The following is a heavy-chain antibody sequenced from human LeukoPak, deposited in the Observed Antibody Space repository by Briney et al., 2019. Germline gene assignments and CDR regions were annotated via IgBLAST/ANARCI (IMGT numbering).Heavy chain of an antibody. Sequence: RPSETLSLTCTVSGGSISSYYWSWIRQPAGKGLEWIGRIYTSGSTNYDPSLKSRVTMSVDTSKNQFSLKLSSVTAADTAVYYCARGFLEWSSARLDYWGQGTLVTVSS. CDR1: GGSISSYY. CDR2: IYTSGST. CDR3: ARGFLEWSSARLDY. J-gene: IGHJ4*02. V-gene: IGHV4-4*07. D-gene: IGHD3-3*01.